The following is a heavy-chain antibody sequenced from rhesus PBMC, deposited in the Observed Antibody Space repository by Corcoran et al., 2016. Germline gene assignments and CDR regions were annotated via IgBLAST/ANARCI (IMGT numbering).Heavy chain of an antibody. J-gene: IGHJ6*01. Sequence: EVQLVESGGGLVQPGGSLRVSCAASGFTFSNHYMYWVRQAPGKGLEGVGYSRSKVYGGTAEYAASVKTRCTISRDDAKSSASLQMSSLKTEDTAVYYGTRAPCSGGVCYYGLDSWGQGVVVTVSS. CDR1: GFTFSNHY. D-gene: IGHD2-39*02. V-gene: IGHV3-6*01. CDR3: TRAPCSGGVCYYGLDS. CDR2: SRSKVYGGTA.